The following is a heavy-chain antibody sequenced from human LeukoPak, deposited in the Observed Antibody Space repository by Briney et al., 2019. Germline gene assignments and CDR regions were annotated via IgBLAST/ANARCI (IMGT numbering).Heavy chain of an antibody. V-gene: IGHV3-21*01. CDR3: ARSSSGLPVN. D-gene: IGHD3-10*01. J-gene: IGHJ4*02. CDR2: ISSSSSYI. Sequence: PGGSLRLSCAASGFTFSSYNMNWVRQAPGKGLEWVSSISSSSSYIYYADSVKGRFTISRDNAKNSLYLQMNSLRAEDTAVYYCARSSSGLPVNWGQGTLVTVSS. CDR1: GFTFSSYN.